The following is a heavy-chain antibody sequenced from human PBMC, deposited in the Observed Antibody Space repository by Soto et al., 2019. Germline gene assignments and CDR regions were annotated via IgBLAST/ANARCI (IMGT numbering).Heavy chain of an antibody. J-gene: IGHJ6*03. Sequence: QLQLQESGPGLVKPSETLSLTCTVSGGSISSSSYYWGWIRQPPGKGLEWIGSIYYSGSTYYNPSLKSRVTISVDTSKNQFSLKLSSVTAADTAVYYCAGREEIAASPRYYYYYYMDVWGKGTTVTVSS. V-gene: IGHV4-39*01. CDR2: IYYSGST. D-gene: IGHD6-6*01. CDR1: GGSISSSSYY. CDR3: AGREEIAASPRYYYYYYMDV.